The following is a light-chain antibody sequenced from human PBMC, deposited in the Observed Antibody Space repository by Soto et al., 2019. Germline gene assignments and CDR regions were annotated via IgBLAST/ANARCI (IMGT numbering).Light chain of an antibody. CDR1: QDISNF. V-gene: IGKV1-27*01. CDR2: GSS. J-gene: IGKJ1*01. Sequence: DIQMTQSPSSLSASVGDRVTITCRASQDISNFLAWYQQKPGTVPKLLIYGSSTLHSGVPSRFSGSGSGTDFTLTISSLQPEDVATYYCQKYDSDPRTFGQGTKVDIK. CDR3: QKYDSDPRT.